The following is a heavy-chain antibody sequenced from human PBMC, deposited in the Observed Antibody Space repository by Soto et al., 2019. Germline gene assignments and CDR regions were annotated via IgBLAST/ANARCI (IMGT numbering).Heavy chain of an antibody. Sequence: QVQLQESGPGLVKPSQTLSLTCTVSGGSISSGGYYWSWIRQHPGKGLEWIGYIYYSGSTYYNPSLESRVTLSVDTSKNQFSLKLSSVTAADTAVYYCAGRASFLVRGVIYNWFDPWGQGTLVTVSS. J-gene: IGHJ5*02. CDR1: GGSISSGGYY. D-gene: IGHD3-10*01. CDR3: AGRASFLVRGVIYNWFDP. CDR2: IYYSGST. V-gene: IGHV4-31*03.